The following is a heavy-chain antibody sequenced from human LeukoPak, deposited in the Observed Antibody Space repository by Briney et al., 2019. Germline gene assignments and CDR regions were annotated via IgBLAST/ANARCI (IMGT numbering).Heavy chain of an antibody. D-gene: IGHD2-2*01. CDR1: GFNFNTYS. V-gene: IGHV3-48*01. CDR2: ISASSDST. CDR3: ARAMRYCSSTSCYTYYYYGMDV. J-gene: IGHJ6*02. Sequence: GGSLRLSCSASGFNFNTYSMNWVRQAPGKGLEWVSYISASSDSTYYADSVKGRFTISRDNSKNTLYLQMNSLRAEDTAVYYCARAMRYCSSTSCYTYYYYGMDVWGQGTTATVSS.